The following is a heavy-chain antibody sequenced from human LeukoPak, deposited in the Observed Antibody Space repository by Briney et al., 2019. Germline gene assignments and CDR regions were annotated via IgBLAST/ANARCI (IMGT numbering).Heavy chain of an antibody. D-gene: IGHD1-1*01. V-gene: IGHV4-34*01. CDR3: AELELGY. J-gene: IGHJ4*02. CDR2: INHSGST. Sequence: SETLSLTCAVYGESFSGYYWSWIRQPPGKGLEWIGEINHSGSTNYNPSLKCRVTISVDTSKNQFSLKQSSVTAADTAVYYCAELELGYRGQGTLVTVSS. CDR1: GESFSGYY.